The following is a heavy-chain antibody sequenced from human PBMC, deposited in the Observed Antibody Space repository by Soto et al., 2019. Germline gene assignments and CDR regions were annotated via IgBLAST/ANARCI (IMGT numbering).Heavy chain of an antibody. J-gene: IGHJ4*02. CDR2: ITDNGGST. Sequence: GSLRLSCAASGFTFSRDGMSGVRQAPGKGLEWVSLITDNGGSTYYADSVKGRFTISRDNTKNTLFLQMNSLRAEDTAVYYCAKERATTTAFDYWGQGALVTVSS. CDR1: GFTFSRDG. D-gene: IGHD4-17*01. V-gene: IGHV3-23*01. CDR3: AKERATTTAFDY.